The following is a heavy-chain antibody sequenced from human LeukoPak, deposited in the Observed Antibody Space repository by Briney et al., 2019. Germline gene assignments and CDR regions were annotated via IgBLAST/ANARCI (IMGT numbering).Heavy chain of an antibody. V-gene: IGHV5-51*01. CDR3: ARLWDIVVVPAAMDY. J-gene: IGHJ4*02. Sequence: KVGESLKISCKGSGYSFTSYWIGWVRQMPGKGLEWMGIIYPGDSDTRYSPSFQGQVTISADESISTAYLQWSSLKASDTAMYYCARLWDIVVVPAAMDYWGQGTLATVSS. CDR1: GYSFTSYW. D-gene: IGHD2-2*01. CDR2: IYPGDSDT.